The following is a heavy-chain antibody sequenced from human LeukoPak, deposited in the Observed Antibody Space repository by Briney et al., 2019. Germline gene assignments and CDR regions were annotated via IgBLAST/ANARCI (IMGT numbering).Heavy chain of an antibody. V-gene: IGHV4-39*01. CDR1: GGISSSYY. CDR3: ARIPYYYDSTVPRWAFDV. Sequence: SETLSLTCIVSGGISSSYYWGWVRQPPRKGLEWVASIYYTGTTYYNPSLKSRLTISVATSKSQFSLGLSSVTAADTAVYYCARIPYYYDSTVPRWAFDVWDQGTMVTVSS. J-gene: IGHJ3*01. D-gene: IGHD3-22*01. CDR2: IYYTGTT.